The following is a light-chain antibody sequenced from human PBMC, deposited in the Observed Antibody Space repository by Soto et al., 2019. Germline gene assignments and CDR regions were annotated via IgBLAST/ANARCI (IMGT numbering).Light chain of an antibody. Sequence: QPVLTQSPSASASLGASVKLTCILSSGHSSFAIAWHQQQPEKGPRYLMKLNSDGSHSKGDGIPDRFSGSSSGAERYLTISRLQSEDEADYYCQTWGTGIHVFGTGTKLTVL. CDR2: LNSDGSH. V-gene: IGLV4-69*01. CDR3: QTWGTGIHV. J-gene: IGLJ1*01. CDR1: SGHSSFA.